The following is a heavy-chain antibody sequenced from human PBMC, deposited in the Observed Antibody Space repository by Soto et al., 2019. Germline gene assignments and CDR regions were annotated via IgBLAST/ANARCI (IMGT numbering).Heavy chain of an antibody. J-gene: IGHJ4*02. Sequence: ASVKVSCKASGYTFTSYAMHWVRQAPGQRLEWPGWINAGNGNTKYSQKFQGRVTITRDTSASTAYMELSSLRSEDTAVYYCARLFYYDTSGSYYYFDYWGQGTLVTVSS. D-gene: IGHD3-22*01. V-gene: IGHV1-3*01. CDR1: GYTFTSYA. CDR3: ARLFYYDTSGSYYYFDY. CDR2: INAGNGNT.